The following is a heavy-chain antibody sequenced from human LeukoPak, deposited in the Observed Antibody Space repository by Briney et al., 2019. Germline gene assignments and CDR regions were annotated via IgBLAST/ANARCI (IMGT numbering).Heavy chain of an antibody. CDR2: IYHSGST. Sequence: SETLSLTCTVSGYSISSGYYWGWIRQPPGKGLEWIGSIYHSGSTYYNPSLKSRVTISVDTSKNQFSLKLSSVTAADTAVYYCARAVDSSWYFDYWGQGTLVTVSS. D-gene: IGHD6-13*01. CDR3: ARAVDSSWYFDY. V-gene: IGHV4-38-2*02. CDR1: GYSISSGYY. J-gene: IGHJ4*02.